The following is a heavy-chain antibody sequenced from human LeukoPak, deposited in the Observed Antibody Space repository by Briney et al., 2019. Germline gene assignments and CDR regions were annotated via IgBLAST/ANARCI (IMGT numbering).Heavy chain of an antibody. V-gene: IGHV3-30*02. Sequence: GGSLRLSCAASGFTFSSYGMHWVRQAPGKGLEWVAVIWYDGSNKNHADSVKGRFTISRDNSKNTLYLQMNSLRAEDTAVYYCAKEIYSDSSAYVDYWGQGTLVTVSS. CDR1: GFTFSSYG. D-gene: IGHD3-22*01. CDR2: IWYDGSNK. CDR3: AKEIYSDSSAYVDY. J-gene: IGHJ4*02.